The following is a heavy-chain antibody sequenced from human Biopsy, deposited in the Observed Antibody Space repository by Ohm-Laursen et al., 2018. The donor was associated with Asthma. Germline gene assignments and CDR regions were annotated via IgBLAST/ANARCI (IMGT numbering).Heavy chain of an antibody. V-gene: IGHV3-30-3*01. CDR1: GFTFSNYA. J-gene: IGHJ4*02. D-gene: IGHD1-26*01. Sequence: SLRLSCTASGFTFSNYAMHWVRQAPGKGLEWVAVISYDGSNKYYADSVKGRFTISRDNSKNTLYLQMNSLRAEDTAVYYCARDAWELQKPYAYYFDYWGQGTLVTVSS. CDR2: ISYDGSNK. CDR3: ARDAWELQKPYAYYFDY.